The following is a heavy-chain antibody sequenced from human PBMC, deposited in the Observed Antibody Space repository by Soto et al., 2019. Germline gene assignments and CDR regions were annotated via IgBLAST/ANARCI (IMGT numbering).Heavy chain of an antibody. CDR1: GDSFSSTSAS. V-gene: IGHV6-1*01. D-gene: IGHD3-22*01. CDR3: AREGPQENYYDSSGYDY. J-gene: IGHJ4*02. Sequence: SQTLSLTCAISGDSFSSTSASCNWIRQSPSRGLEWLGRTYYRSKCYNDYAVSVKSRITINPDTSKNQFSLQLNSVTPEDTAVYYCAREGPQENYYDSSGYDYWGQGTLVTVSS. CDR2: TYYRSKCYN.